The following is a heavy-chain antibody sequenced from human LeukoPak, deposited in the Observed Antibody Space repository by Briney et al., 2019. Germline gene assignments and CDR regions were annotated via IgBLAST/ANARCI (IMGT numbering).Heavy chain of an antibody. CDR2: IIPIFGTA. D-gene: IGHD5-18*01. V-gene: IGHV1-69*13. CDR3: ARDPSAGTATSFDY. CDR1: GGTFSSYA. J-gene: IGHJ4*02. Sequence: AASVKVSCKAFGGTFSSYAISWVRQAPGQGLEWMGGIIPIFGTANYAQKFQGRVTITADESTSTAYMELSSLRSEDTAVYYCARDPSAGTATSFDYWGQGTLVTVSS.